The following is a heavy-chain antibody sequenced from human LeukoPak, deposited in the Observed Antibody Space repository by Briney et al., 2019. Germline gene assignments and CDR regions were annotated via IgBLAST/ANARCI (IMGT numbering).Heavy chain of an antibody. CDR3: ARIGYSSSCTDY. J-gene: IGHJ4*02. V-gene: IGHV3-7*01. Sequence: GGSLRLSCAASGFTFSNYWMTWVRQAPGKGLEWVANIKQDGSQKYYADSVKGRFTISRDNAKNSVYLQMNSLRAGDAAVYYCARIGYSSSCTDYWGQGTLVTVSS. CDR1: GFTFSNYW. D-gene: IGHD2-2*01. CDR2: IKQDGSQK.